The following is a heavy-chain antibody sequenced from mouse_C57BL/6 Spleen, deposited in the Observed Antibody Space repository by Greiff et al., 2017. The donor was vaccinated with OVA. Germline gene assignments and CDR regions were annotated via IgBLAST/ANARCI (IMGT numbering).Heavy chain of an antibody. Sequence: QVQLQQSGPGLVAPSQSLSITCTVSGFSLTSYAISWVRQPPGKGLEWLGVIWTGGGTNYKSALKSRLSISKDNSKSQVFLKMNSLQTDDTARYYCAREGVYDYDEGFAYWGQGTLVTVSA. CDR3: AREGVYDYDEGFAY. CDR2: IWTGGGT. J-gene: IGHJ3*01. CDR1: GFSLTSYA. V-gene: IGHV2-9-1*01. D-gene: IGHD2-4*01.